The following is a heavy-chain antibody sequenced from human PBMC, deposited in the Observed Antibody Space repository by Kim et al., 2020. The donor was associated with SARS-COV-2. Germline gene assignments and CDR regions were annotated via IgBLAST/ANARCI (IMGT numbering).Heavy chain of an antibody. J-gene: IGHJ4*02. D-gene: IGHD1-26*01. CDR3: ARVRGATRFGDSDY. CDR1: GYTFTGYY. CDR2: INPNSGGT. V-gene: IGHV1-2*02. Sequence: ASVKVSCKASGYTFTGYYMHWVRQATGQGLEWMGWINPNSGGTNYAQKFQGRVTMTRDTSISTAYMELSRLRSDDTAVYYCARVRGATRFGDSDYWGQGTLVTVSS.